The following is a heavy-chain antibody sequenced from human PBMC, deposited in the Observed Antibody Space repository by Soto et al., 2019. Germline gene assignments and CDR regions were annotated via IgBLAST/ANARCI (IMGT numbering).Heavy chain of an antibody. CDR3: AKDQAVAGTSWFDP. D-gene: IGHD6-19*01. Sequence: GGSLRLSCAASGFTFSSYAMSWVRQAPGKGLEWVSAISGSGGSTYYADSVKGRSTISRDNSKNTLYLQMNSLRAEDTAVYYCAKDQAVAGTSWFDPWGQGTLVTVSS. CDR1: GFTFSSYA. CDR2: ISGSGGST. J-gene: IGHJ5*02. V-gene: IGHV3-23*01.